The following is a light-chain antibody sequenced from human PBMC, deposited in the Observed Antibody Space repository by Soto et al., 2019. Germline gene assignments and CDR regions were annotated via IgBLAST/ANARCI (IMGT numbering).Light chain of an antibody. Sequence: DTQLTQSPSFLSASVGDRVTITCRASQDVSRSVGWYQQKPGKAPKLLISAASTLHSGVPSRFSGSGSGTDFTLTISTLQPEDFAVYYCQQRSYEYTFGRGTKLE. V-gene: IGKV1-9*01. CDR2: AAS. CDR3: QQRSYEYT. CDR1: QDVSRS. J-gene: IGKJ2*01.